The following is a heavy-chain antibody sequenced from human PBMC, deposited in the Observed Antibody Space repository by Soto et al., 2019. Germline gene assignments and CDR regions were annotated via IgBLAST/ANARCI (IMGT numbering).Heavy chain of an antibody. CDR3: ARLEQPHFDNWFDP. CDR1: GYSFTSYW. CDR2: ICPGDSDT. D-gene: IGHD6-13*01. V-gene: IGHV5-51*01. Sequence: GESLKISCKGSGYSFTSYWIGWVRQMPGKGLEWMGIICPGDSDTRYSPSFQGQVTISADKSISTAYLQWSSLKASDTAMYYCARLEQPHFDNWFDPWRQVTLVTVSS. J-gene: IGHJ5*02.